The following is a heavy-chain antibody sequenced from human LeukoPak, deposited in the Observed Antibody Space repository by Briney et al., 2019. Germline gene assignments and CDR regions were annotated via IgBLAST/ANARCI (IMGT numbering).Heavy chain of an antibody. V-gene: IGHV3-23*01. CDR2: ISGSGGST. CDR1: GFTFSSYG. D-gene: IGHD5-12*01. J-gene: IGHJ4*02. CDR3: ANTGAGYSGYDFDY. Sequence: GGSLRLSCAASGFTFSSYGMHWVRQAPGKGLEWVSAISGSGGSTYYADSVKGRFTISRDNSKNTLYLQMNSLRAEDTAVYYCANTGAGYSGYDFDYWGQGTLVTVSS.